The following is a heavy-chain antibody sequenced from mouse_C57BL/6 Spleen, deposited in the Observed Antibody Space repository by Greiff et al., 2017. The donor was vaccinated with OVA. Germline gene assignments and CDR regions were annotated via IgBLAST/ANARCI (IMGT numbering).Heavy chain of an antibody. Sequence: EVQVVESGGDLVKPGGSLKLSCAASGFTFSSYGMSWVRQTPDKRLEWVATISSGGSYTYYPDSVKGRFTISRDNAKNTLYLQMSSLKSEDTAMYYCARDYGSSFPSMDYWGQGTSVTVSS. CDR3: ARDYGSSFPSMDY. CDR2: ISSGGSYT. CDR1: GFTFSSYG. D-gene: IGHD1-1*01. J-gene: IGHJ4*01. V-gene: IGHV5-6*01.